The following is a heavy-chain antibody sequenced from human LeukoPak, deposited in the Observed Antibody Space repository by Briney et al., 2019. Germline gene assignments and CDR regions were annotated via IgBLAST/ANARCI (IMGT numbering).Heavy chain of an antibody. D-gene: IGHD5-12*01. CDR3: AKAGIVATMNADWFDP. J-gene: IGHJ5*02. CDR2: MNPNSGNT. V-gene: IGHV1-8*01. CDR1: GYTFTSYD. Sequence: ASVKVSCKASGYTFTSYDIDWVRQATGQGLEWMGWMNPNSGNTGYAQKFRGRVTMTRYTSISRAYMELSSLRSEDTAVYYCAKAGIVATMNADWFDPWSQGTLVTVSS.